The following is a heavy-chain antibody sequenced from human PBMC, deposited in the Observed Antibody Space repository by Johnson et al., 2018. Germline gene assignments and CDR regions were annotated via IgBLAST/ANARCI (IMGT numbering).Heavy chain of an antibody. J-gene: IGHJ3*02. CDR2: ISRSSSTI. Sequence: VQLVQSGGGLVQPGGSXRLSCAASGFTFSSYSMNWVRQAPGKGLEWVSYISRSSSTIYYADSVKGRFTISRDNAKNSLYLQMNSLRDEDTAVYYCARQVPHTPSLNAFDIWGQGTMVTVSS. CDR3: ARQVPHTPSLNAFDI. CDR1: GFTFSSYS. D-gene: IGHD5-18*01. V-gene: IGHV3-48*02.